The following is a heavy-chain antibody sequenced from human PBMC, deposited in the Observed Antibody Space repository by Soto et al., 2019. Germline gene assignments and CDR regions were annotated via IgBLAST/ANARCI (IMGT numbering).Heavy chain of an antibody. J-gene: IGHJ6*02. D-gene: IGHD3-3*01. CDR3: ARERKFDFWRKGLDV. Sequence: ASVKVSCKASGYTFTRYDINWVRQAPGQGLEWLGWMEPNSGSTGYAQNFQGRVTMTRNISINTAHMELSSLRSEDTAVYYCARERKFDFWRKGLDVWGQWTTVTVSS. V-gene: IGHV1-8*01. CDR2: MEPNSGST. CDR1: GYTFTRYD.